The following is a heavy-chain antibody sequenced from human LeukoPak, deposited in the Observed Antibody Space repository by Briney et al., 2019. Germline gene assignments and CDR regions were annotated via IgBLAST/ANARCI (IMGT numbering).Heavy chain of an antibody. CDR1: GGLISISTYY. CDR2: IYYSGTT. Sequence: PSETLSLTCTVSGGLISISTYYWGWIRQPPGKGLEWIGSIYYSGTTHYNPSLKSRVTIAVDTSKNQFSLKLISVTAADTAVYYCARVGEGYNSVWFDPWGQGTLVTVSS. D-gene: IGHD5-24*01. CDR3: ARVGEGYNSVWFDP. V-gene: IGHV4-39*07. J-gene: IGHJ5*02.